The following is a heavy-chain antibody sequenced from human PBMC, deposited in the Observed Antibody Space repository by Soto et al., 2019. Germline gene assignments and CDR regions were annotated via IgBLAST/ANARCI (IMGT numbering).Heavy chain of an antibody. J-gene: IGHJ6*03. Sequence: QLQLRESGPGLVQPAQTLSLTCTVAGGSITGGFSYWTWVRQHPGKGLEWVGHIYYSGTAYYNPSLKSRGALSVDPSQNRFSLKLSSVTAADTAIYFCARSLPGGTVFYMDIWGEGTTVTVSS. CDR2: IYYSGTA. CDR3: ARSLPGGTVFYMDI. D-gene: IGHD1-26*01. CDR1: GGSITGGFSY. V-gene: IGHV4-31*03.